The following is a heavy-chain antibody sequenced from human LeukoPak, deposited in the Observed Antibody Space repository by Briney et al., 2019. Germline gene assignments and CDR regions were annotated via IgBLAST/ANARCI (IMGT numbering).Heavy chain of an antibody. J-gene: IGHJ6*02. Sequence: GGSLRLSCAASGFTFSSYTINWVRQAPGKGLEWVSSITSSSSYIYYADSLKGRFTISRDNAKNSLYLQMNSLRAEDTAVYYCARDGGYCSDGSCYYYGMDVWGQGTTVTVSS. CDR1: GFTFSSYT. CDR2: ITSSSSYI. V-gene: IGHV3-21*01. CDR3: ARDGGYCSDGSCYYYGMDV. D-gene: IGHD2-15*01.